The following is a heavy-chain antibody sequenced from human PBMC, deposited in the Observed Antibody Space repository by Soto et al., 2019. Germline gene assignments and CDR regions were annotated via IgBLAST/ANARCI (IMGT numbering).Heavy chain of an antibody. CDR2: IIPIFGTA. CDR1: GGTFSSYA. V-gene: IGHV1-69*13. J-gene: IGHJ6*02. CDR3: ATSTSGHSSGWGHQVYYYYGMDV. Sequence: ASVKVSCKASGGTFSSYAISWVRQAPGQGLEWMGGIIPIFGTANYAQKFQGRVTITADESTSTAYMELSSLRSEDTAVYYCATSTSGHSSGWGHQVYYYYGMDVWGHGTTVTVSS. D-gene: IGHD6-19*01.